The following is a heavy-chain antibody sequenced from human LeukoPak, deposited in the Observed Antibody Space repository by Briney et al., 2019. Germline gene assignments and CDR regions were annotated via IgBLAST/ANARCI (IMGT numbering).Heavy chain of an antibody. J-gene: IGHJ4*02. Sequence: ASVKVSCKASGYTFTGYYMHWVRQAPGQGLEWMGWINPNSGGTNYAQKFQGRVTMTRDTSISTAYMELSRLRSGDTAVYYCARPRIAAAGTQFDYWGQGTLVTVSS. D-gene: IGHD6-13*01. CDR1: GYTFTGYY. CDR3: ARPRIAAAGTQFDY. CDR2: INPNSGGT. V-gene: IGHV1-2*02.